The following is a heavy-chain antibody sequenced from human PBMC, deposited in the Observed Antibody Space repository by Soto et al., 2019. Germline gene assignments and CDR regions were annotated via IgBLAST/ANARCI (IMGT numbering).Heavy chain of an antibody. V-gene: IGHV3-23*01. J-gene: IGHJ4*02. CDR3: ANGWRRYQLLDFDY. CDR2: ISGSGGST. D-gene: IGHD2-2*01. CDR1: GFTFSSYA. Sequence: PGGSLRLSCAASGFTFSSYAMSWVRQAPGKGLEWVSAISGSGGSTYYADSVKGRFTISRDNSKNTLYLQMNSLRAEDTAVYYCANGWRRYQLLDFDYWGQGTLVTVSS.